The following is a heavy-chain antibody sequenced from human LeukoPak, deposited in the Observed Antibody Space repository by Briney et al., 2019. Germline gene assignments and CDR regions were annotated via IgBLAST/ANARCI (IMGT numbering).Heavy chain of an antibody. D-gene: IGHD3-10*01. CDR3: ARGGLSGSGRPLRKYYYYYYGMDV. V-gene: IGHV3-11*01. CDR1: GFTFSDYY. Sequence: GGSLRLSCAASGFTFSDYYMSWIRQAPGKGLEWVSYISSSGSTIYYADSVKGRFTISRDNAKNSLYLQMNSLRAEDTAVYYCARGGLSGSGRPLRKYYYYYYGMDVWGQGTTVTVSS. J-gene: IGHJ6*02. CDR2: ISSSGSTI.